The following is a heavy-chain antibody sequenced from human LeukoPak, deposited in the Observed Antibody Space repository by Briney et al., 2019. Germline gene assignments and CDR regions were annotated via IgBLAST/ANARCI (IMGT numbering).Heavy chain of an antibody. Sequence: PGGSLRLSCAAAGFTFSTYWMHWVRQAPGKGLEWVSRINPDGITTTCADSVKGRFTISRDNAKNTLFLQMNSLRAEDTAVYYCARDYYYSMDVWGQETTITVSS. CDR2: INPDGITT. V-gene: IGHV3-74*01. J-gene: IGHJ6*02. CDR1: GFTFSTYW. CDR3: ARDYYYSMDV.